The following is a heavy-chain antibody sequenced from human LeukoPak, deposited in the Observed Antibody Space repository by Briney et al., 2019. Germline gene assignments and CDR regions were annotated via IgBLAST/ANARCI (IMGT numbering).Heavy chain of an antibody. Sequence: GGSLRLSCAASGFTFSSYSMNWVRQAPGKGLEWVSYISSSSSTIYYADSVKGRFTISRDNAKNSLYLQMNSLRAEDTAVYYCAREGYYDFWSGSLGAFDYWGQGTLVTVSS. CDR2: ISSSSSTI. J-gene: IGHJ4*02. V-gene: IGHV3-48*01. CDR1: GFTFSSYS. D-gene: IGHD3-3*01. CDR3: AREGYYDFWSGSLGAFDY.